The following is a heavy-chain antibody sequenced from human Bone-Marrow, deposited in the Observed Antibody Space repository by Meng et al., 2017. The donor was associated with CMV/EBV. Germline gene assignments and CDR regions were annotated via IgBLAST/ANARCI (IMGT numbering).Heavy chain of an antibody. CDR3: ARDRGVFIPAAPYYFDY. CDR1: GFNFGTYG. J-gene: IGHJ4*02. D-gene: IGHD3-10*01. CDR2: ISSDDRTR. Sequence: GGSLRLSCVGTGFNFGTYGLNWVRQAPGRGLEWISFISSDDRTRTYADSVRGRFTISRDDAKNSVSLQMRSLRVEDTAFYYCARDRGVFIPAAPYYFDYWGRGTLVTVSS. V-gene: IGHV3-48*04.